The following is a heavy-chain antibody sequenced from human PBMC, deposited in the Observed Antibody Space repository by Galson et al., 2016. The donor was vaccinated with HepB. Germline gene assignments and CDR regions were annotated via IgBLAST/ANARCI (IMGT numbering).Heavy chain of an antibody. CDR3: AKVGDKYYFDY. J-gene: IGHJ4*02. V-gene: IGHV3-30*18. CDR1: GFTFSSYG. Sequence: SLRLSCAASGFTFSSYGIYRFRQAPGKGLEWVADISYDGSNKQNADSVKGLFTISRDNSKTTLYLQMNSLRAEDTAVYYCAKVGDKYYFDYWGQGTLVTVSS. CDR2: ISYDGSNK. D-gene: IGHD4-17*01.